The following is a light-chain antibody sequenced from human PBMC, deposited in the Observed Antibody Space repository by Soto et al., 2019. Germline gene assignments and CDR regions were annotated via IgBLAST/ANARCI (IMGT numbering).Light chain of an antibody. CDR1: SSNLGAGYD. J-gene: IGLJ1*01. Sequence: QSVLTQPPSVSGAPGQRVTISCTGSSSNLGAGYDVHWYRQLPGTAPKLLIYGNNNRPSGVPDRFSGSKSGTSASLAITGLQAEDEADYYCQSYDSSLSGYVFGTGTKLTVL. V-gene: IGLV1-40*01. CDR3: QSYDSSLSGYV. CDR2: GNN.